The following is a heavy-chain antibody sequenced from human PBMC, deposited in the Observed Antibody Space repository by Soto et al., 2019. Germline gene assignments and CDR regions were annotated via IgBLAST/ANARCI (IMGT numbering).Heavy chain of an antibody. V-gene: IGHV1-18*04. J-gene: IGHJ4*02. D-gene: IGHD3-22*01. CDR1: GYTFTSCG. CDR3: ARDXGWDYYDSSGYTYYFDY. CDR2: ISAYNGNT. Sequence: ASVKVSCKASGYTFTSCGISWVRQAPGQGLEWMGWISAYNGNTNYAQKLQGRVTMTTDTSTSTAYMELRSLRSDATAVYYCARDXGWDYYDSSGYTYYFDYWGQGTLVTVSS.